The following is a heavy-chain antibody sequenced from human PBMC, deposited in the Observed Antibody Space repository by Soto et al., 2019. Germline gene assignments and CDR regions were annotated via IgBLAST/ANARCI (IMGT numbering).Heavy chain of an antibody. J-gene: IGHJ6*03. V-gene: IGHV3-64*01. D-gene: IGHD2-2*01. CDR3: ARHGKYCSSTSCYYDYYYMDV. Sequence: GGSLRLSCAASGFTLSGYAMDWVRQAPGKGLEYVSGISSNGVGTYYANSVQGRFTISRDNSKNTVYLQMGSLRPEDTAVYYCARHGKYCSSTSCYYDYYYMDVWGQGTTVTVSS. CDR2: ISSNGVGT. CDR1: GFTLSGYA.